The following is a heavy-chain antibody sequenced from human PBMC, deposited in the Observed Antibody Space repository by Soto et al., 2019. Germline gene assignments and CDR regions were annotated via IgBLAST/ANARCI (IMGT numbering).Heavy chain of an antibody. V-gene: IGHV3-48*03. J-gene: IGHJ6*02. CDR3: ASRIAAAGSRYYYGMDV. CDR1: GFTFSSYE. Sequence: GGSLRLSCAASGFTFSSYEMNWVRQAPGKGLEWVSYISSSGSTIYYADSVKGRFTISRDNAKNSLYLQMNSLRAEDTAVYYCASRIAAAGSRYYYGMDVWGQGTTVTVSS. D-gene: IGHD6-13*01. CDR2: ISSSGSTI.